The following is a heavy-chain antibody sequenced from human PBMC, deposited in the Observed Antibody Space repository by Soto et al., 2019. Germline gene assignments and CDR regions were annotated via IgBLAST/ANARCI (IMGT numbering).Heavy chain of an antibody. V-gene: IGHV1-8*01. J-gene: IGHJ4*02. D-gene: IGHD6-19*01. CDR3: ARVYSSGWYYFDY. Sequence: ASVKVSCKASGYTLTSYDINWVRQATGQGLEWMGWMNPNSGNTGYAQKFQGRVTMTRNTSISTAYMELRSLRSDDTAVYYCARVYSSGWYYFDYWGQGTLVTVSS. CDR1: GYTLTSYD. CDR2: MNPNSGNT.